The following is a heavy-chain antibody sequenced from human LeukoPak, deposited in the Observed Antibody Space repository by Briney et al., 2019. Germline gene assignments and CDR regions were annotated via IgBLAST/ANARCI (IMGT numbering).Heavy chain of an antibody. CDR1: GFTFSSYS. Sequence: GGSLRLSCAASGFTFSSYSMNWVRQAPGKGLEWVSSISSSSSYIYYADSVKGRFTISRDNAKNSLYLQMNSLRAEDTAVYYCGRGGIRFLRYYGMDVWGQGTTVTVSS. CDR2: ISSSSSYI. D-gene: IGHD3-3*01. V-gene: IGHV3-21*01. CDR3: GRGGIRFLRYYGMDV. J-gene: IGHJ6*02.